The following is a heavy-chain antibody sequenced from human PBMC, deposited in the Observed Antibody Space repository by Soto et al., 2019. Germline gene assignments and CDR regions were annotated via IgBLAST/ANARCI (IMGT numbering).Heavy chain of an antibody. CDR3: ARKDRGGYYGMDV. V-gene: IGHV4-30-4*01. D-gene: IGHD2-15*01. J-gene: IGHJ6*02. Sequence: QVQLQESGPGLVKPSQTLSLTCTVSGGSISSGDYYWSWIRQPPGKGLEWIGYIHYSGSTYYNPSLKSRGTISGDTSKNQVSRKLSAGTAADTAGYYCARKDRGGYYGMDVWGQGTTVTVSS. CDR1: GGSISSGDYY. CDR2: IHYSGST.